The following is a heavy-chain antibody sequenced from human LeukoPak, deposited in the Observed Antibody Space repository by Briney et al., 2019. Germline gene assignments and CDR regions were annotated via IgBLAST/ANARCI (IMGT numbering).Heavy chain of an antibody. V-gene: IGHV3-7*01. CDR1: GFILSSYW. CDR3: FKRATGSTKSVDY. D-gene: IGHD1-1*01. Sequence: SGGSLRLSCAPSGFILSSYWMTWARQAPGKGLEWVANIKQDGSEQYYVDSVKGRFTISRDNAKNSLYLQMNSLRAEDTAVYYCFKRATGSTKSVDYWGQGTLVTVSS. CDR2: IKQDGSEQ. J-gene: IGHJ4*02.